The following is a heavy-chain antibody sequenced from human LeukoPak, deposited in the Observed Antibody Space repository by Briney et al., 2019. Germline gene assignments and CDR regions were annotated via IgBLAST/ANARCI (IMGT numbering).Heavy chain of an antibody. CDR2: INPSGSNT. V-gene: IGHV1-46*01. Sequence: ASVKVSCKASGYTFTNYYMHWVRQAPGQGLEWMGIINPSGSNTIYAQKFQGRVTITRDTSTSTVYMELSSLRSEDTAVYYCARSGSSTSCPRDYWGQGTLVTVAS. CDR3: ARSGSSTSCPRDY. J-gene: IGHJ4*02. CDR1: GYTFTNYY. D-gene: IGHD2-2*01.